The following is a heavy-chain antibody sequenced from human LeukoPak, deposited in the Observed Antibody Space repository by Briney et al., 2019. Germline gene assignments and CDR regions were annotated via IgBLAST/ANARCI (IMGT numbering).Heavy chain of an antibody. CDR1: GGSISSYY. J-gene: IGHJ6*02. CDR2: IYYSGST. CDR3: ARASSGSRGYYGMDV. Sequence: SETLSLTCTVSGGSISSYYWSWIRQPPGKGLEWIGYIYYSGSTNYNPSLKSRVTISVDTPKNQFSLKLSSVTAADTAVYYCARASSGSRGYYGMDVWGQGTTVTVSS. D-gene: IGHD2-15*01. V-gene: IGHV4-59*01.